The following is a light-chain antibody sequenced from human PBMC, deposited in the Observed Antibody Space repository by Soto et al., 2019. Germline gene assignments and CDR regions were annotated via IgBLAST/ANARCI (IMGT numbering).Light chain of an antibody. CDR3: QQYYNWPRT. CDR2: GAS. CDR1: ENIYTN. J-gene: IGKJ5*01. V-gene: IGKV3-15*01. Sequence: IIMSQSPTTLSVSPGARATLSCRASENIYTNLAWYQQKPGQAPRLLFYGASTRATGLPARFSGTGSGTEFTLTINSLQAEDSAVYYCQQYYNWPRTFGQGTRLEI.